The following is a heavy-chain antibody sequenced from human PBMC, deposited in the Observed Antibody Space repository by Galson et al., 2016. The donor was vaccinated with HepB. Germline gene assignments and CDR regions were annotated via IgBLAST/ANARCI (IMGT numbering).Heavy chain of an antibody. D-gene: IGHD6-13*01. Sequence: SETLSLTCSVSGSSISTSQWGWIRQSPGEGLEWIGYFSYSGTTVYNPSLDSPVTISGDTPRNQLSLKVTSGTAADPAMYYCARLVRGPGRLDPWGPGTLVTVSS. CDR2: FSYSGTT. V-gene: IGHV4-59*01. CDR1: GSSISTSQ. J-gene: IGHJ5*02. CDR3: ARLVRGPGRLDP.